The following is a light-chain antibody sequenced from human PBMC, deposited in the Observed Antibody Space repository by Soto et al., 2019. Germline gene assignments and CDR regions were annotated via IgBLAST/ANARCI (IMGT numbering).Light chain of an antibody. CDR2: GAS. CDR3: QHYNGY. J-gene: IGKJ2*01. Sequence: DIQMTQSPSTLSESVGDRVTITCRASQSINNWLAWYQLKPGKAPKLLIYGASSLESGVPSRFSGSGSGTEFTLTISSLQPDDFATYYCQHYNGYFGQGTKLELK. V-gene: IGKV1-5*03. CDR1: QSINNW.